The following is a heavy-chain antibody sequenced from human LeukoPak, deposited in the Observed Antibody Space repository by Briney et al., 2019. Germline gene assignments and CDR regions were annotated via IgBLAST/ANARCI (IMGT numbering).Heavy chain of an antibody. J-gene: IGHJ6*03. CDR2: INPSGGST. Sequence: ALVKVSCKASGYTFTSYYMHWVRQAPGQGLEWMGIINPSGGSTSYAQKFQGRVTMTRDTSTSTVYMELSSLRSEDTAVYYCARDEGRAARRHYYMDVWGKGTTVTVSS. D-gene: IGHD6-13*01. CDR1: GYTFTSYY. CDR3: ARDEGRAARRHYYMDV. V-gene: IGHV1-46*01.